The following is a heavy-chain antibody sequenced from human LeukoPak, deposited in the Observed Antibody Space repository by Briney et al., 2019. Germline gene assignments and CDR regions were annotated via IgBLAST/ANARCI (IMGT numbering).Heavy chain of an antibody. CDR3: ARVDWYYDFWSGYYGGYYFDY. CDR2: ISSSSSYI. V-gene: IGHV3-21*01. J-gene: IGHJ4*02. Sequence: GGSLRLSCAASGFTFSSYSMNWVRQAPGEGLEWVSSISSSSSYIYYADSVKGRFTISRDNAKNSLYLQMNSLRAEDTAVYYCARVDWYYDFWSGYYGGYYFDYWGQGTLVTVSS. CDR1: GFTFSSYS. D-gene: IGHD3-3*01.